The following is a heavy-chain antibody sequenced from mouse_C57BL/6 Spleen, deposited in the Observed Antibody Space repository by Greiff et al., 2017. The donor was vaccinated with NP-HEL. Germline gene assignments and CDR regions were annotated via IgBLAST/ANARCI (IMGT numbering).Heavy chain of an antibody. Sequence: EVHLVESGGGLVQPKGSLKLSCAASGFTFNTYAMHWVRQAPGKGLEWVARIRSKSSNYATYYADSVKDRFTISRDDSQSMLYLQMNNLKTEDTAMYYCVRESGIYYGNAAWFAYWGQGTLVTVSA. CDR3: VRESGIYYGNAAWFAY. CDR2: IRSKSSNYAT. CDR1: GFTFNTYA. J-gene: IGHJ3*01. D-gene: IGHD2-1*01. V-gene: IGHV10-3*01.